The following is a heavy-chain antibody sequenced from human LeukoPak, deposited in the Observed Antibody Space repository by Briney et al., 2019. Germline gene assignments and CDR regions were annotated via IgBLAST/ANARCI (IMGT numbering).Heavy chain of an antibody. CDR2: ISCCCGST. V-gene: IGHV3-23*01. J-gene: IGHJ4*02. CDR3: AKLIYTNGWGDFEY. Sequence: PGESLRLSCAASGFTFSSYAMSWVRQAPGKGLEWVSAISCCCGSTYYAVSVKRPFTITRDNSKTTLYLQLSSLSAADTAVYQCAKLIYTNGWGDFEYWGQGTLVTVSP. CDR1: GFTFSSYA. D-gene: IGHD6-19*01.